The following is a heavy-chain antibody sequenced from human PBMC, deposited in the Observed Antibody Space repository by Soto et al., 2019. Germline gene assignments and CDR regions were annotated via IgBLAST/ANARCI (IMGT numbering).Heavy chain of an antibody. CDR1: GFTFSSYG. J-gene: IGHJ6*02. CDR3: ARVLQPSYYYYGMDV. Sequence: PGGSLSLSCAASGFTFSSYGMHWVRQAPGKGLEWVAVIWYDGSNKYYADSVKGRFTVSRDNSKNTLYLQMNSLRAEDTAVYYCARVLQPSYYYYGMDVWGQGTTVTVSS. CDR2: IWYDGSNK. D-gene: IGHD2-15*01. V-gene: IGHV3-33*01.